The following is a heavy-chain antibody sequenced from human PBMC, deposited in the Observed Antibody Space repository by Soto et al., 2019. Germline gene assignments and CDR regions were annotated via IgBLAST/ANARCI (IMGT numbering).Heavy chain of an antibody. D-gene: IGHD5-18*01. V-gene: IGHV1-8*01. J-gene: IGHJ5*02. CDR2: MNPGSGDT. CDR3: ARMASFGSLNWFDP. CDR1: GYTFTNND. Sequence: GASVKVSCKASGYTFTNNDVTWVRQATGQGLEWMGWMNPGSGDTGYAQKFQGRVTMTRNISIATAYMELSSLRSEDTAIYYCARMASFGSLNWFDPWGQGTLVTVPS.